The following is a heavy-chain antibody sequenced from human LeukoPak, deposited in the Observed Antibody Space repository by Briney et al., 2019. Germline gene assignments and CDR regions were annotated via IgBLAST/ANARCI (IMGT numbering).Heavy chain of an antibody. J-gene: IGHJ4*02. V-gene: IGHV4-34*01. CDR3: ARGRGYGPYFDY. CDR1: GGSFSGYY. CDR2: INHSGST. Sequence: KTSETLSLTCAVYGGSFSGYYWSWIRQPPGKGLEWIGEINHSGSTNYNPSLKSRVTISVDTSKNQFSLKLSSVTAADTAVYYCARGRGYGPYFDYWGQGTLVTVSS. D-gene: IGHD5-18*01.